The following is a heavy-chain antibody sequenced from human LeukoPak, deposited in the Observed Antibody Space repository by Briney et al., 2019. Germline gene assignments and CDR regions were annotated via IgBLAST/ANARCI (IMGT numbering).Heavy chain of an antibody. D-gene: IGHD5-18*01. J-gene: IGHJ4*02. CDR1: GFTFSNAW. V-gene: IGHV3-15*01. CDR2: IKSKTDGGTT. CDR3: TTDVDTAFFGFDY. Sequence: GGSLRVSCAASGFTFSNAWMSRVRQAPGKGLEWVGRIKSKTDGGTTDYAAPVKGRFTISRDDSKNTLYLQMNSLKTEDTAVYYCTTDVDTAFFGFDYWGQGTLVTVSS.